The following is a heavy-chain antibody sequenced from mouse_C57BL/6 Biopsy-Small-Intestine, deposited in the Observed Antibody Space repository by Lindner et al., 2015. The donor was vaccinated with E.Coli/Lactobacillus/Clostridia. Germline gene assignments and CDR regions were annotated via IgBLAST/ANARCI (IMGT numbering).Heavy chain of an antibody. CDR1: GYTFTSYT. J-gene: IGHJ4*01. CDR3: AREGDSGWYEAH. D-gene: IGHD2-13*01. Sequence: SVKVSCKASGYTFTSYTMHWVRQAPGQRLEWMGWINAGNGNTRYSQKFQGRVTITRDTSASTAYMELSSLRSEDTAVYYCAREGDSGWYEAHWGQGTLVTVSS. CDR2: INAGNGNT. V-gene: IGHV1-84*02.